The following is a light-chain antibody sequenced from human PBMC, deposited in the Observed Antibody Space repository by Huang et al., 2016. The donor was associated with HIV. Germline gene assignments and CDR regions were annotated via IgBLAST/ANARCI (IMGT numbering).Light chain of an antibody. CDR2: DAS. CDR1: PSIGSK. Sequence: ETVMTQSPGLLSVSPGERVALSCRASPSIGSKLAWYQQKPGQIPWLLIYDASARATSIPTRVTGSGSGTEFTLTISSLQSEDFAVYYCQQYDKWPLTFGGGTKVEIK. CDR3: QQYDKWPLT. J-gene: IGKJ4*01. V-gene: IGKV3-15*01.